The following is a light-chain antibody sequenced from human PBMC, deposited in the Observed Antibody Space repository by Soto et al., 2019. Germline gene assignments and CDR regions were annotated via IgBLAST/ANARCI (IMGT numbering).Light chain of an antibody. CDR2: GAS. Sequence: EIVLTQSPGTLSLSPGERAALSCGASQSVSSSYLAWYQQKPGQAPRLLIYGASSRATGIPDRFSGSGSGTDFTLTISRLEPEDFAMYYCQQYGSSPLTFGQGTKLEIK. CDR3: QQYGSSPLT. J-gene: IGKJ2*01. V-gene: IGKV3-20*01. CDR1: QSVSSSY.